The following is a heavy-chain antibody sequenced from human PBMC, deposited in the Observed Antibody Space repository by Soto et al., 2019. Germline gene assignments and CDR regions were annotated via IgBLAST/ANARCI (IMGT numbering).Heavy chain of an antibody. CDR3: APAGPRYAFDY. D-gene: IGHD2-8*01. CDR2: ISAYNGDT. J-gene: IGHJ4*02. Sequence: QGQLVQSETEVKKPGASVRVSCWASGYTFTSFGIAWVRQAPGQGLEYMGWISAYNGDTHYAQKFQGRVTMTTDTSTSTASMDLTSLRSDDTAMYYCAPAGPRYAFDYWGQGTLVTVSS. V-gene: IGHV1-18*01. CDR1: GYTFTSFG.